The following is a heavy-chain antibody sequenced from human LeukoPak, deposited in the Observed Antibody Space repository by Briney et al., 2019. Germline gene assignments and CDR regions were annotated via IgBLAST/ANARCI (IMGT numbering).Heavy chain of an antibody. D-gene: IGHD1-26*01. V-gene: IGHV3-30*19. Sequence: GGSLRLSCTTSGFNFRAYWMGWVRQAPGKGLEWVAVISYDGSNKYYADSVKGRFTISRDNSKNTLYLQMNSLRAEDTAVYYCARVRRIVGATTDPFDYWGQGTLVTVSS. J-gene: IGHJ4*02. CDR1: GFNFRAYW. CDR2: ISYDGSNK. CDR3: ARVRRIVGATTDPFDY.